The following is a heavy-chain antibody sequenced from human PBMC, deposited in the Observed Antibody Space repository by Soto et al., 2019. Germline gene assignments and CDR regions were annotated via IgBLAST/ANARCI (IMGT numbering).Heavy chain of an antibody. J-gene: IGHJ4*02. CDR1: GDYIRAYS. Sequence: SETLSLTCTVSGDYIRAYSWSWVRQPPGKGLEWIGNIHYNGNTKYNPSLKSRVTMSLDTSKNQFSLRLISVTAADTAKYFCAREGNLGRWLQPLDFWGQGTLVTV. CDR3: AREGNLGRWLQPLDF. CDR2: IHYNGNT. D-gene: IGHD5-12*01. V-gene: IGHV4-59*01.